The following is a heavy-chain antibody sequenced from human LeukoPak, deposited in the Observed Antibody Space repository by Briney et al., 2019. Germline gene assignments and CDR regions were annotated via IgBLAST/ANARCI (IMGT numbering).Heavy chain of an antibody. J-gene: IGHJ6*02. CDR2: ISSSGSTI. Sequence: GGSLRLSCAASGFTFSDYHMSWIRQAPGKGLEWVSYISSSGSTIYYADSVKGRFTISRDNSKNSLYLQMNSLRAEDTAVYYCARDWRYCSGGTCYYYYGMDVWGQGTTVTVSS. D-gene: IGHD2-15*01. V-gene: IGHV3-11*01. CDR1: GFTFSDYH. CDR3: ARDWRYCSGGTCYYYYGMDV.